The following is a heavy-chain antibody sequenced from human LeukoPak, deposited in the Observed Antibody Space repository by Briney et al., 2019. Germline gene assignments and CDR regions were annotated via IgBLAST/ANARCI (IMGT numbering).Heavy chain of an antibody. CDR2: IYYSGST. CDR3: AREDPGYYGSGSRLDY. D-gene: IGHD3-10*01. Sequence: PSETLSLTCTVSGGSISRYYWSWIRHPPGKGLEWIWYIYYSGSTNYNPSLKSRVTISVDTSKNQFSLKLSSVTAADTAVYYCAREDPGYYGSGSRLDYWGQGTLVTVSS. CDR1: GGSISRYY. V-gene: IGHV4-59*01. J-gene: IGHJ4*02.